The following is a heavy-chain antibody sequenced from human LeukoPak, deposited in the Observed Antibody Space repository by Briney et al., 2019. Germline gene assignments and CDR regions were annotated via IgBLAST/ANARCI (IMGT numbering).Heavy chain of an antibody. V-gene: IGHV3-48*03. J-gene: IGHJ4*02. CDR3: ARGKYGSSSLIDY. CDR1: GFTFSSYE. D-gene: IGHD6-6*01. CDR2: ISSSGSTI. Sequence: PGGSLRLSCAASGFTFSSYEVNWVRQAPGKGLEWVSYISSSGSTIYYADSVKGRFTISRDNAKNSLYLQMNSLRAEDTAVYYCARGKYGSSSLIDYWGQGTLVTVSS.